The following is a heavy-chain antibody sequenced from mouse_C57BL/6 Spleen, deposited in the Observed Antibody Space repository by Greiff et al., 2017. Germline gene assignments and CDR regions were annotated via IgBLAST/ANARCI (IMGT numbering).Heavy chain of an antibody. D-gene: IGHD1-1*01. J-gene: IGHJ4*01. Sequence: QVQLQQPGAELVKPGASVKLSCKASGYTFTSYWMQWVKQRPGQGLEWIGEIDPSDSYTNYTQKFKGKATLNVDTSSSTAYMQLSSLTSEDSAVYYCARHTTVVPYYAMDYWGQGTSVTVSS. V-gene: IGHV1-50*01. CDR2: IDPSDSYT. CDR1: GYTFTSYW. CDR3: ARHTTVVPYYAMDY.